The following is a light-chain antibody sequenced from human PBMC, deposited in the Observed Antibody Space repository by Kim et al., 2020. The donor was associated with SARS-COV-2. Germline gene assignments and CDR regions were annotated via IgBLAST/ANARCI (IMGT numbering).Light chain of an antibody. Sequence: DIQMTQSPSSLSASIGDRVTITCRASQGISSWLAWYQQKPEKAPKCLIYAASSLQSGVPSRFSGSGSGTDFTLTISSLQPEDFATYYCEQYDSYPRTFGQRTKMGIK. V-gene: IGKV1D-16*01. CDR2: AAS. J-gene: IGKJ1*01. CDR1: QGISSW. CDR3: EQYDSYPRT.